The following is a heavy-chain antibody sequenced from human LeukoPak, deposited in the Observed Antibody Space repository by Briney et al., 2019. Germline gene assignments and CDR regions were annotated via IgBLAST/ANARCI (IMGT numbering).Heavy chain of an antibody. J-gene: IGHJ4*02. Sequence: GGSLRLSCAASGFTSSSYAMHWVRQAPGKGLEWVAVISYDGSNKYYADSVKGRFTISRDNSKNTMYLQMNSLRAEDTAVYYCAKSPDTWNYGFLEYWGQGTLVTVSS. CDR2: ISYDGSNK. D-gene: IGHD1-7*01. V-gene: IGHV3-30*04. CDR1: GFTSSSYA. CDR3: AKSPDTWNYGFLEY.